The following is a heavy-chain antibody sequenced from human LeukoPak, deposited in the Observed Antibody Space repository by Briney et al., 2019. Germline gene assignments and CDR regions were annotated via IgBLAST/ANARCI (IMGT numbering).Heavy chain of an antibody. J-gene: IGHJ3*02. CDR1: GFTFSSYG. V-gene: IGHV3-33*06. CDR2: IWYDGSNK. CDR3: PKTLRRSFDT. Sequence: PGGSLRLSCAASGFTFSSYGMHWVRQAPGKGLEWVAVIWYDGSNKYYADSVKGRFTISRDNSKNTLYLQMNSLRAEDTALYYCPKTLRRSFDTWGQGTMVTVSS.